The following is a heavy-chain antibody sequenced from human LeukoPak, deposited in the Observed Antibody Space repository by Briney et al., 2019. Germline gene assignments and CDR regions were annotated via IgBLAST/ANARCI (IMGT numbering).Heavy chain of an antibody. CDR3: ARGDSGNSGYFDY. D-gene: IGHD4-23*01. CDR1: GGSISSSSYY. J-gene: IGHJ4*02. Sequence: SETLSLTCTVSGGSISSSSYYWGWIRQPPGKGLEWIGSIYYSGSTYYNPSLKSRVTISVDTSKNQFSLKLSSVTAADTAVYYRARGDSGNSGYFDYWGQGTLVTVSS. V-gene: IGHV4-39*07. CDR2: IYYSGST.